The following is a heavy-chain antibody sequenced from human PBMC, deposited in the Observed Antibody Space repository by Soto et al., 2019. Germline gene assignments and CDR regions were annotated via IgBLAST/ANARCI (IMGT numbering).Heavy chain of an antibody. J-gene: IGHJ6*02. CDR3: ARGSWFGENDRYYYYYYGMDV. CDR2: ISYDGSNK. D-gene: IGHD3-10*01. V-gene: IGHV3-30-3*01. CDR1: GFTFSSYA. Sequence: GGSLRLSCAASGFTFSSYAMHWVRQAPGKGLEWVAVISYDGSNKYYADSVKGRFTISRDNSKNTLYLQMNSLRAEDTAVYYCARGSWFGENDRYYYYYYGMDVWRQGTTVTVSS.